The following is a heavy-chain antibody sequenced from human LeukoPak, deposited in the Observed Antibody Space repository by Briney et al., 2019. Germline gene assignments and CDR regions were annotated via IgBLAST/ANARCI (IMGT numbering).Heavy chain of an antibody. J-gene: IGHJ4*02. CDR3: AKPQWELLD. Sequence: GGSLRLSCAASGFTFSSYTMSWVRQAPGKGLEWVSATSDSGGGTYYADSVKGRFTISRDNSKNTLYLQMNSLRAEDTAVYYCAKPQWELLDWGQGTLVTVSS. CDR1: GFTFSSYT. CDR2: TSDSGGGT. D-gene: IGHD1-26*01. V-gene: IGHV3-23*01.